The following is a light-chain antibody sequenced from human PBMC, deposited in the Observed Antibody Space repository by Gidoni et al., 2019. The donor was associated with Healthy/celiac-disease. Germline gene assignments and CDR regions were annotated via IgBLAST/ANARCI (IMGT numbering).Light chain of an antibody. CDR2: VAS. Sequence: DIQMTQSPSSLSASVGDRVTITCRASQTISSYLNWYQQKPEKAPKLLIYVASSLQGGVPSRFSGRGSGTDFTLTISSLQPEDFATYYCQQSYSTPLTFGGGTKVEIK. J-gene: IGKJ4*01. CDR1: QTISSY. CDR3: QQSYSTPLT. V-gene: IGKV1-39*01.